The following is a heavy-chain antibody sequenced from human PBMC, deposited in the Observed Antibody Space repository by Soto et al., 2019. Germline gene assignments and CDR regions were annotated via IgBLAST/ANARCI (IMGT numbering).Heavy chain of an antibody. CDR3: ASDYGSNWRL. CDR1: GFVSTNHN. D-gene: IGHD6-19*01. J-gene: IGHJ4*02. V-gene: IGHV1-3*01. Sequence: QAHLVQSGTEVKMPGDSVQVSCKASGFVSTNHNFHWVRQDPGQSLEWLGRINAGNGNTQYSQNFQGRVTFTSDPSASKAFMELTNLRFEDRAMYYCASDYGSNWRLWGQGTLVSVSS. CDR2: INAGNGNT.